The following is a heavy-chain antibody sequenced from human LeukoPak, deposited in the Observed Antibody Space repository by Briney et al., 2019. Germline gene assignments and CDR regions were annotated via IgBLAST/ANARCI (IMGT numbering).Heavy chain of an antibody. CDR1: GGSISSSSYY. D-gene: IGHD6-19*01. J-gene: IGHJ5*02. CDR3: XRRQQWLVDWFDP. Sequence: TLSLTCTVSGGSISSSSYYWGWIRQPPGKGLEWIGSIYYSGSTYYNPSLKSRVTISVDTSKNQFSLKLSSVTAADTAVYYCXRRQQWLVDWFDPWGQGTLVTVSS. CDR2: IYYSGST. V-gene: IGHV4-39*01.